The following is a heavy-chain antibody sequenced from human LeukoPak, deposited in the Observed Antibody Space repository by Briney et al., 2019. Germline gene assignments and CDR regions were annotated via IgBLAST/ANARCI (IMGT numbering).Heavy chain of an antibody. CDR1: GYTFTGYY. Sequence: ASVRVSCKASGYTFTGYYMHWVRQARGQGLEWMGWINPNSGGTNYAQKFQGRVTMTRDTSISTAYMELSRLRSDDTAVYYCARAPLRQYYDILTGYYNPFDYWGQGTLVTVSS. CDR2: INPNSGGT. D-gene: IGHD3-9*01. V-gene: IGHV1-2*02. CDR3: ARAPLRQYYDILTGYYNPFDY. J-gene: IGHJ4*02.